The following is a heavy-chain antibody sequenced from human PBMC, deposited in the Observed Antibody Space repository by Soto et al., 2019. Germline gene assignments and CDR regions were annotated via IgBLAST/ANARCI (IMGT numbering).Heavy chain of an antibody. J-gene: IGHJ6*02. CDR2: IIPIFGTA. D-gene: IGHD3-22*01. V-gene: IGHV1-69*01. CDR3: ATNPIDYDSSGYLFYYYYGRDV. Sequence: QVQLVQSGAEVKKPGSSVKVSCKASGGTFSSYAISWVRQAPGQGLEWMGGIIPIFGTANYAQKFQGRVTITADEFTSTAYMELSSLRSEDTAVYYCATNPIDYDSSGYLFYYYYGRDVWGQGTTVTVAS. CDR1: GGTFSSYA.